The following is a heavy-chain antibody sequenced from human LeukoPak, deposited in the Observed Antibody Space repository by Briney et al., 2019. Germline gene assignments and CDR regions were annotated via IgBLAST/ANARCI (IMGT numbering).Heavy chain of an antibody. CDR2: IHSGGST. J-gene: IGHJ4*02. V-gene: IGHV3-53*01. D-gene: IGHD6-6*01. CDR1: GFTVSSNY. CDR3: ARDKYSSSSPYFDY. Sequence: PGGSLRLSCAASGFTVSSNYMSWVRQAPGKGLEWVSVIHSGGSTYYADSVKGRFTISRDNSKNTLYLQMNSLRAEDTAVYYCARDKYSSSSPYFDYWGQGTLVTVSS.